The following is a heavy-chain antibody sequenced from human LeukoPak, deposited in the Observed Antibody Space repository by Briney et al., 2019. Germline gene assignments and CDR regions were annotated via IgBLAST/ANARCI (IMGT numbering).Heavy chain of an antibody. Sequence: GGSLRLSCAASGFTISSYAMSWIRQAPGKGLECVSAISISGATTHYADSVKGRFTISRDNSKNTMYLEVNSLRAEDTAIYYCAKEYKVGTTTKCFQHWGQGTLVTVSS. V-gene: IGHV3-23*01. J-gene: IGHJ1*01. CDR1: GFTISSYA. CDR2: ISISGATT. D-gene: IGHD1-26*01. CDR3: AKEYKVGTTTKCFQH.